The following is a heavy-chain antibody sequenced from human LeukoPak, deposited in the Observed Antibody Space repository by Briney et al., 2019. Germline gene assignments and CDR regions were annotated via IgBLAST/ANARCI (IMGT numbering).Heavy chain of an antibody. CDR2: INPSGGST. Sequence: ASVKVSCKASGYTFTSYDINWVRQAPGQGLEWMGIINPSGGSTSYAQKFQGRVTMTRDTSTSTVYMELSSLRSEDTAVYYCARAARYYDSSGFLDWFDPWGQGTLVTVSS. CDR1: GYTFTSYD. V-gene: IGHV1-46*01. CDR3: ARAARYYDSSGFLDWFDP. J-gene: IGHJ5*02. D-gene: IGHD3-22*01.